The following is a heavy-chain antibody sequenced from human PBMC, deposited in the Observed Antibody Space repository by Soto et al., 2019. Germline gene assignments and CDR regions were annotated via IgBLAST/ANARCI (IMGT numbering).Heavy chain of an antibody. Sequence: SGGSLRLSCAASGFTFSSYSMNWVRQAPGKGLEWVSSISSSSSYIYYADSVKGRFTISRDKSKNTLYLQMNSLRAEDTAVYYCARDFPLSEYRFSGSYYYNYWGQGTLVTVSS. V-gene: IGHV3-21*04. D-gene: IGHD1-26*01. CDR1: GFTFSSYS. CDR2: ISSSSSYI. J-gene: IGHJ4*02. CDR3: ARDFPLSEYRFSGSYYYNY.